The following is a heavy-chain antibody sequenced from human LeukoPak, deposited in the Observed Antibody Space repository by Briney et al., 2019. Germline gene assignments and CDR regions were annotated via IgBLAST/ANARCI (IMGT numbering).Heavy chain of an antibody. Sequence: ASETLSLTCAVYGGSFSGYYWSWIRQPPGKGLEWIGEINHSGSTNYNPSLKSRVTISVDTSKNQFSLKLSSVTAADTAVYYCARTPGYSYGKPFDYWGQGTLVTVSS. CDR1: GGSFSGYY. D-gene: IGHD5-18*01. CDR2: INHSGST. CDR3: ARTPGYSYGKPFDY. J-gene: IGHJ4*02. V-gene: IGHV4-34*01.